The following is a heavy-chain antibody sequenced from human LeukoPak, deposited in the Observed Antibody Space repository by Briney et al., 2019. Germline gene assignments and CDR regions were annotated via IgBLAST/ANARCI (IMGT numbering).Heavy chain of an antibody. V-gene: IGHV1-18*01. CDR1: GYTFTSYG. CDR2: IGAYNGNT. J-gene: IGHJ5*02. CDR3: ARDGLTTVVTPDWFDP. D-gene: IGHD4-23*01. Sequence: ASVKVSCKASGYTFTSYGISWVRQAPGQGLEWMGWIGAYNGNTNYAQKLQGRVTMTTDTSTSTAYMELRSLRSDDTAVYYCARDGLTTVVTPDWFDPWGQGTLVTVSS.